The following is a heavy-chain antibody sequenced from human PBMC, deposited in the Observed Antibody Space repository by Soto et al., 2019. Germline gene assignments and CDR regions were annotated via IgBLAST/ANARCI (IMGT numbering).Heavy chain of an antibody. CDR1: GGTFSSYT. CDR2: IIPILGIA. CDR3: AKDSSRTGYDGSGYYSDY. V-gene: IGHV1-69*04. Sequence: ASVKVSCKASGGTFSSYTISWVRQAPGQGLEWMGRIIPILGIANYAQKFQGRVTITADKSTSTAYMELSSLRSEDTAVYYCAKDSSRTGYDGSGYYSDYWGQGTLVTVSS. D-gene: IGHD3-22*01. J-gene: IGHJ4*02.